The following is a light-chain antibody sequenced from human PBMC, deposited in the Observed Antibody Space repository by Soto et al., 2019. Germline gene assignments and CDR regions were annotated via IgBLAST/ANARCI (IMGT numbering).Light chain of an antibody. CDR1: SSNIGSNT. CDR3: AAWDDSLNGPV. Sequence: QSVLTQPPSMSGTPGQRVTISCSGSSSNIGSNTVSWYQQLPGTAPKLLIYSNDQRPSGVPDRFSDSKSGTSDSLVISGLQSEDEADYYCAAWDDSLNGPVFGGGTKLTVL. J-gene: IGLJ3*02. V-gene: IGLV1-44*01. CDR2: SND.